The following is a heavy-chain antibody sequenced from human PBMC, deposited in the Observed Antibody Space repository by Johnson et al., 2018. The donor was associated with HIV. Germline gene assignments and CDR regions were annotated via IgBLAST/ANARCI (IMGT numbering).Heavy chain of an antibody. J-gene: IGHJ3*02. CDR1: GFTFDDYA. D-gene: IGHD1-1*01. V-gene: IGHV3-9*01. CDR2: ISWNSGSI. Sequence: VQLVESGGGLVQPGRSLRLSCAASGFTFDDYAIHWVRQAPGKGLEWVSGISWNSGSIDYAASVKGRFSISRDNPKKSLYLQMNSLRPEDTAVYYCATSTASDALDIWGQGTMVTVSS. CDR3: ATSTASDALDI.